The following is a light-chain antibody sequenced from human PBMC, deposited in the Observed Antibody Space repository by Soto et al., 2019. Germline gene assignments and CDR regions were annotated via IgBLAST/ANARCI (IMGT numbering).Light chain of an antibody. CDR3: QQSYRTPYT. J-gene: IGKJ2*01. V-gene: IGKV1-5*01. Sequence: DIQMTQSPSTLSASVGDRVTITCRASQSIGTWLAWYQQKPGKAPKVLIYDASTLESGVPLRFSGSGSGTEFTLTLSSLQPDDFATYYCQQSYRTPYTFGQGTKLETK. CDR1: QSIGTW. CDR2: DAS.